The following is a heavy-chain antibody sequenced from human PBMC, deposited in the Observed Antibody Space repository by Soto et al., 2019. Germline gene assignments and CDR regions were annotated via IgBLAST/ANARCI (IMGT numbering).Heavy chain of an antibody. V-gene: IGHV4-34*01. Sequence: LSLTCAVYGGSFSGHYWSWIRQPPGKGLEWIGEINQGGTTNYNPSLKSRVTMSVDTFKNQFSLKLSSVTAADTAVYYCARGVTGYSSSWYAYWGQGTLVTVSS. CDR1: GGSFSGHY. CDR2: INQGGTT. D-gene: IGHD6-13*01. CDR3: ARGVTGYSSSWYAY. J-gene: IGHJ4*02.